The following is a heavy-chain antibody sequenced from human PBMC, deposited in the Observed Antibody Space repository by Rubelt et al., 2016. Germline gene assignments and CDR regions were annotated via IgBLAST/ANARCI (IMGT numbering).Heavy chain of an antibody. CDR1: GFTLSCYA. Sequence: EVQLLESGGGLVQPGGSLRLSCAASGFTLSCYAMSWVRQAPGKGLEWVSTLSGSGGSTYYADSVKGRFTISRDNSKNTRYLQMNSLRAEDTAVYYGAKVGIAAPTLDYWGQGTLVTVSS. J-gene: IGHJ4*02. CDR3: AKVGIAAPTLDY. D-gene: IGHD6-13*01. CDR2: LSGSGGST. V-gene: IGHV3-23*01.